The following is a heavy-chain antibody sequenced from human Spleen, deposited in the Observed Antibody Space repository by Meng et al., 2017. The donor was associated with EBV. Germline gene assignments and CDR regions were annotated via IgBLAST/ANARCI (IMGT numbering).Heavy chain of an antibody. J-gene: IGHJ5*02. V-gene: IGHV4-30-2*01. Sequence: RQLQWSGSGLVKPSQTLSLTCTVSGGSISSGLYSWTWIRQPPGKDLEWLGAIYHTGGPYYSPSLKSRVTISVDTSKNQFSLKLSSVTAADTAVYYCAGDIVVVPAATLGWFDPWGQGTLVTVSS. D-gene: IGHD2-2*01. CDR2: IYHTGGP. CDR1: GGSISSGLYS. CDR3: AGDIVVVPAATLGWFDP.